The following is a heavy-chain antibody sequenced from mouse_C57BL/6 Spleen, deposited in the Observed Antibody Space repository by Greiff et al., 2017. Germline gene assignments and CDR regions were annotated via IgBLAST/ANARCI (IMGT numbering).Heavy chain of an antibody. V-gene: IGHV1-26*01. CDR3: ARADGSSYWYVDV. J-gene: IGHJ1*03. Sequence: EVQLQQSGPELVKPGASVKISCKASGYTFTDYYMNWVKQSHGKSLEWIGDINPNNGGTSYNQKFKGKATLTVDKSSRTAYMELRSLTSEDSAVYYCARADGSSYWYVDVWGKGTTVTVSS. CDR2: INPNNGGT. CDR1: GYTFTDYY. D-gene: IGHD1-1*01.